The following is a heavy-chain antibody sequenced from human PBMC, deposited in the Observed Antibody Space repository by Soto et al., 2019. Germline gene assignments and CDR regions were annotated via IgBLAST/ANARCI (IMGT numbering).Heavy chain of an antibody. J-gene: IGHJ4*02. D-gene: IGHD2-15*01. CDR2: IWYDGSNK. CDR1: GFTFSSYG. Sequence: GGSLRVSCAASGFTFSSYGMHWVRQAPGKGLEWVAVIWYDGSNKYYADSVKGRFTISRGNSKNTLYLQMNSLRAEDTAVYYCARDGYCSGGSCYSVPVFDYWGQGTLVTVSS. V-gene: IGHV3-33*01. CDR3: ARDGYCSGGSCYSVPVFDY.